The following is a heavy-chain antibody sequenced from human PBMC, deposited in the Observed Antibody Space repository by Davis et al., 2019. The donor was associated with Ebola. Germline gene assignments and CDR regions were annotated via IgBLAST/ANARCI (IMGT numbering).Heavy chain of an antibody. CDR2: IYAGDSDT. D-gene: IGHD3-22*01. CDR1: GYGFADYW. Sequence: GESLKISCKGSGYGFADYWIAWVRQTPGKGLEWMGIIYAGDSDTRYSPSFEGQVTISVDRSITTAYLQWRSLRASDTAMYYCARQESLYGSSDYWGQGTLVTVSS. J-gene: IGHJ4*02. V-gene: IGHV5-51*01. CDR3: ARQESLYGSSDY.